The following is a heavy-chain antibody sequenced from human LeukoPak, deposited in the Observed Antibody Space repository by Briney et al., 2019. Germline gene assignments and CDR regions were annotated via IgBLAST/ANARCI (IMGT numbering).Heavy chain of an antibody. CDR1: GYTFTGYY. J-gene: IGHJ3*02. D-gene: IGHD2-2*01. Sequence: ASVKVSCKASGYTFTGYYMHWVRQAPGQGLEWMGWINPNSGGTNYAQKFQGRVTMTRDTSISTAYMELRSLRSDDTAVYYCARERTAAGAFDIWGQGTMVTVSS. V-gene: IGHV1-2*02. CDR3: ARERTAAGAFDI. CDR2: INPNSGGT.